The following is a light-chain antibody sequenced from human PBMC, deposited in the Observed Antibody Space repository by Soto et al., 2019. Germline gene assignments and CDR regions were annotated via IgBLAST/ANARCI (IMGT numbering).Light chain of an antibody. CDR3: QQYNSYSPLT. V-gene: IGKV1-5*01. Sequence: DIQMTQSPSSLSASVGDRVTITCRASQSISSWLAWYQQKPGKAPKLLIFDAFSLESGVPSRFSGSRSGTEFTLTISSLQPDDYATYYCQQYNSYSPLTFGGGTKVDIK. CDR2: DAF. CDR1: QSISSW. J-gene: IGKJ4*01.